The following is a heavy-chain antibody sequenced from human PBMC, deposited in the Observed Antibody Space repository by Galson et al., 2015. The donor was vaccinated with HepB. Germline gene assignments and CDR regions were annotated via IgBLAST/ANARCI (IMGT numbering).Heavy chain of an antibody. CDR3: ARDRIRGLSSGWYLSDLDY. J-gene: IGHJ4*02. CDR1: GYTFTSYG. Sequence: SVKVSCKASGYTFTSYGISWVRQAPGQGLEWMGWISAYNGNTNYAQKLQGRVTMTTDTSTSTAYMELRSLRSDDTAVYYCARDRIRGLSSGWYLSDLDYWGQGTLVTVSS. V-gene: IGHV1-18*01. CDR2: ISAYNGNT. D-gene: IGHD6-19*01.